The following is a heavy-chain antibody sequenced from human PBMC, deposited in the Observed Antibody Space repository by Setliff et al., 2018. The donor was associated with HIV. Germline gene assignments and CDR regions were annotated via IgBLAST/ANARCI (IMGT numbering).Heavy chain of an antibody. CDR2: IYYSGST. Sequence: PSETLSLTCTVSGGSISSSSYYWGWIRQPPGKGLEWIGSIYYSGSTYYNPSLKSRVTISVDTSKNQFSLNVRSVTAADTAVYYCARHNSGRVCYGDRWWYLDLRGRGTLVAVSS. CDR3: ARHNSGRVCYGDRWWYLDL. V-gene: IGHV4-39*01. J-gene: IGHJ2*01. CDR1: GGSISSSSYY. D-gene: IGHD4-17*01.